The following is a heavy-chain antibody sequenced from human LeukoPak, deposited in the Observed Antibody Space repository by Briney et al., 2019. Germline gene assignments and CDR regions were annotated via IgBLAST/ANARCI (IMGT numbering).Heavy chain of an antibody. CDR1: GGSISSGGYY. J-gene: IGHJ3*02. V-gene: IGHV4-31*03. CDR3: ARDYYDSSGYYKGAFDI. Sequence: SETLSLTCTVSGGSISSGGYYWRWIRQHPGKGLEWIGYIYYTGSTYYNPSLMSRITISLDTSKNQFSLKLSSVTAADTAVYYCARDYYDSSGYYKGAFDIWGQGTMVTVSS. CDR2: IYYTGST. D-gene: IGHD3-22*01.